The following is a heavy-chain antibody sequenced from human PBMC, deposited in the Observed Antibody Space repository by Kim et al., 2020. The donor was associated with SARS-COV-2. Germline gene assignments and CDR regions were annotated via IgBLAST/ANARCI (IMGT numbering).Heavy chain of an antibody. V-gene: IGHV1-24*01. D-gene: IGHD3-10*01. CDR2: T. J-gene: IGHJ4*02. CDR3: ATYASGSRYFDL. Sequence: TIYAQKVQGRVTMTEGTATDTGYMELSSLRSEDTAVYYCATYASGSRYFDLWGQGTLVTVSS.